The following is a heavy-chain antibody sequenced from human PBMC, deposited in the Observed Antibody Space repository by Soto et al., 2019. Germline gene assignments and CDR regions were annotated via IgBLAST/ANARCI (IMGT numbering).Heavy chain of an antibody. CDR2: INHSGST. D-gene: IGHD6-6*01. CDR3: ARVGHSSSSLGRIYYFDY. V-gene: IGHV4-34*01. Sequence: PSETLSLTCAVYGGSFSGYYWSWIRQPPGKGLEWIGEINHSGSTNYNPSLKSRVTISVDTSKNQFSLKLSSVTAADTAVYYCARVGHSSSSLGRIYYFDYWGQGTLVTVSS. CDR1: GGSFSGYY. J-gene: IGHJ4*02.